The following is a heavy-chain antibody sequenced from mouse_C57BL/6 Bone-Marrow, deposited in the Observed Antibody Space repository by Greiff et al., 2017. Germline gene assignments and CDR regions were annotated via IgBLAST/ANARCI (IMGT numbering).Heavy chain of an antibody. CDR1: GYTFTSYR. V-gene: IGHV1-59*01. CDR2: IDPSDSYT. Sequence: QVQLKQPGAELVRPGTSVKLSCKASGYTFTSYRMHWVKQRPGQGLEWIGVIDPSDSYTNYNQKFKGKATLTVDTSSSTAYMQLSSLTSEDSAVYYCARRSDYWGQGTTLTVSS. CDR3: ARRSDY. J-gene: IGHJ2*01.